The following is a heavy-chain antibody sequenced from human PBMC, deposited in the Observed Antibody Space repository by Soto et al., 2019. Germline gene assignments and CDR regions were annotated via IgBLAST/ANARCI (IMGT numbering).Heavy chain of an antibody. CDR3: VRSRQMESGNDYGLDV. D-gene: IGHD1-1*01. V-gene: IGHV4-30-4*01. J-gene: IGHJ6*02. CDR2: YHSGGST. CDR1: GVSLNTADTW. Sequence: QVQLQESGSGLVKPSQSLSLTCTVSGVSLNTADTWWSWIRQSPGKGLEFIGYYHSGGSTYYDASFRSRVIISAYTSNSLFSLKLSSVTVADTAVYFCVRSRQMESGNDYGLDVWGQGTTVTVSS.